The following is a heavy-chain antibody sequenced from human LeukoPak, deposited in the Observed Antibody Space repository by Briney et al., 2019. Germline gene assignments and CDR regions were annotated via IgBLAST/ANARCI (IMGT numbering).Heavy chain of an antibody. Sequence: GGSLRLSCAASGFTFSSYSMNWVRQAPGKGLEWVSSISSSSSYIYYADSVKGRFTISRDNAKNSLYLQMNSLRAEDTAVYYCARWAVTPKKAFDIWGQGTMVSVSS. CDR3: ARWAVTPKKAFDI. CDR1: GFTFSSYS. J-gene: IGHJ3*02. D-gene: IGHD2-21*02. V-gene: IGHV3-21*04. CDR2: ISSSSSYI.